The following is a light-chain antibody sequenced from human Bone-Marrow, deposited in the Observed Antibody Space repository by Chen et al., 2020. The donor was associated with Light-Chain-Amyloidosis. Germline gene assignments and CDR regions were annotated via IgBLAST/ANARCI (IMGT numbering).Light chain of an antibody. CDR2: EDD. V-gene: IGLV6-57*01. CDR3: QSYQGSSQGV. CDR1: SGSIATND. J-gene: IGLJ3*02. Sequence: NFMLTQPHAVSESPGKKVIISCTRSSGSIATNDVQWYQQRPGSSPPTVIYEDDQRPSGVPDRFSGSIDRSSNSASLTLSGLKTEDEADYYCQSYQGSSQGVFGGGTKLTVL.